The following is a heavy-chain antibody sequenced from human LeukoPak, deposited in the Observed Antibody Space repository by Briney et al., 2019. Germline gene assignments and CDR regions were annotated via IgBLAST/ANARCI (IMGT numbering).Heavy chain of an antibody. CDR3: AKYTVDTAMAYYFDY. D-gene: IGHD5-18*01. Sequence: GGFLRLSCAASGFTFSSYAMSWVRQAPGKGLEWVSAISGSGGSTYYADSVKGRFTISRDNSKNTLYLQMNSLRAEDTAVYYCAKYTVDTAMAYYFDYWGQGTLVTVSS. CDR2: ISGSGGST. J-gene: IGHJ4*02. V-gene: IGHV3-23*01. CDR1: GFTFSSYA.